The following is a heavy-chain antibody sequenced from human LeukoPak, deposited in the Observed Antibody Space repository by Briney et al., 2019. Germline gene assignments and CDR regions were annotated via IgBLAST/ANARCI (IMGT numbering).Heavy chain of an antibody. J-gene: IGHJ6*03. CDR2: IKQDGSEK. D-gene: IGHD6-6*01. Sequence: GGSLRLSCAASGFTFGSYWMSWVRQAPGKGLEWVANIKQDGSEKYYVDSVKGRFTISRDNAKNSLYLQMNSLRAEDTAVYYCARVGRAARQTYYYYYMDVWGKGTTVTVSS. CDR3: ARVGRAARQTYYYYYMDV. CDR1: GFTFGSYW. V-gene: IGHV3-7*01.